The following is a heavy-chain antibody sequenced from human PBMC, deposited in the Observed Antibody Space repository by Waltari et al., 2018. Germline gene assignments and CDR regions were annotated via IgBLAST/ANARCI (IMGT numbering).Heavy chain of an antibody. D-gene: IGHD5-12*01. CDR3: ARSYSGYDFDY. CDR1: GFTFSSYS. J-gene: IGHJ4*02. V-gene: IGHV3-48*01. Sequence: EVQLVESGGGLVQPGGSLRLSCAASGFTFSSYSMNWVRQAPGKGLEWVSYISSSSSTIYYADSVKGRFTISRDNAMNSLYLQMNSLRAEDTAVYYCARSYSGYDFDYWGQGTLVTVSS. CDR2: ISSSSSTI.